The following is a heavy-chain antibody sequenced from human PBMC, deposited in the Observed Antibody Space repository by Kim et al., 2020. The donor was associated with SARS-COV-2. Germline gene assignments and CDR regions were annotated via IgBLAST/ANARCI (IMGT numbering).Heavy chain of an antibody. CDR3: ARGRYCTNTICYYYYYM. D-gene: IGHD2-8*01. V-gene: IGHV4-34*01. J-gene: IGHJ6*03. CDR2: INHREDT. CDR1: GGSFTAYQ. Sequence: SQTLSLTCAVYGGSFTAYQWTWAWVRQPPGKGLEWIGEINHREDTNYNPSLKGRVTISLDRSKNQFSLKVSSVTAADTAVYYCARGRYCTNTICYYYYYM.